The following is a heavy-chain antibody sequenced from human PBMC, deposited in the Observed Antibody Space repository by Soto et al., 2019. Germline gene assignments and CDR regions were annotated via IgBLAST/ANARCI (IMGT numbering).Heavy chain of an antibody. CDR3: ARQMTPPGAPLDY. J-gene: IGHJ4*02. CDR2: IDPTDSTI. Sequence: PGESLKISCKGIGYSFSSYWINWVRQMPGKGLEWMGRIDPTDSTINYSPSFQGHVTISADKSISTAYLQWSSLKASDTATYFCARQMTPPGAPLDYWGQGTLVTVSS. CDR1: GYSFSSYW. V-gene: IGHV5-10-1*01.